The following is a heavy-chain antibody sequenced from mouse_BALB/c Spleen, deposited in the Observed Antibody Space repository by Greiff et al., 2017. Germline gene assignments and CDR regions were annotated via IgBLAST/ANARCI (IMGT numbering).Heavy chain of an antibody. D-gene: IGHD2-3*01. CDR1: GYTFTSYW. Sequence: QVQLQQPGAELVRPGASVKLSCKASGYTFTSYWINWVKQRPGQGLEWIGNIYPSDSYTNYNQKFKDKATLTVDKSSSTAYMQLSSPTSEDSAVYYCTSHNDGYFDYWGQGTTLTVSS. J-gene: IGHJ2*01. CDR3: TSHNDGYFDY. CDR2: IYPSDSYT. V-gene: IGHV1-69*02.